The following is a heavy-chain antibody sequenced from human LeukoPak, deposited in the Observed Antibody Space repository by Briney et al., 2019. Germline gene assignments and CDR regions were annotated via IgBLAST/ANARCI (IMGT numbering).Heavy chain of an antibody. CDR3: AKDQVVLWFGELPHDAFDI. CDR2: ISGSGGST. CDR1: GFTFSSYG. J-gene: IGHJ3*02. Sequence: TGGSLRLSCAASGFTFSSYGMSWVRQAPGKGLEWVSAISGSGGSTYYADSVKGRFTISKDNSKNTLYLQMNSLRAEDTAVYYCAKDQVVLWFGELPHDAFDIWGQGTMVTVSS. D-gene: IGHD3-10*01. V-gene: IGHV3-23*01.